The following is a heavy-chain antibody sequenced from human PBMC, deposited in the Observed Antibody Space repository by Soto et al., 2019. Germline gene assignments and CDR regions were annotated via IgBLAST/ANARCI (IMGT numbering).Heavy chain of an antibody. V-gene: IGHV3-48*01. D-gene: IGHD3-9*01. CDR1: GLTFTSYS. CDR3: VKQLPRQYDILTGYLGPADY. Sequence: GGSLRLSCAASGLTFTSYSMNWVRQAPGKGLEWVSFISSSSSTIYYADYVKGRFTISRDNSKNTLYLQMSSLRAEDTAVYYCVKQLPRQYDILTGYLGPADYWGQGTLVTVSS. J-gene: IGHJ4*02. CDR2: ISSSSSTI.